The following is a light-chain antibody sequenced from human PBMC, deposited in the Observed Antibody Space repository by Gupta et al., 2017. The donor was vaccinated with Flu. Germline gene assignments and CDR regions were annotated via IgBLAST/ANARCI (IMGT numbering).Light chain of an antibody. V-gene: IGLV1-47*01. CDR3: DPADASRNVRV. J-gene: IGLJ3*02. Sequence: SVTINCTGGGGKMAKNYASWYQQPPGQSPILLIYEKSKRHSGMPDRFSGSKSGTKATLTINGAQAGDEAEYYCDPADASRNVRVFGGGTKLTVL. CDR1: GGKMAKNY. CDR2: EKS.